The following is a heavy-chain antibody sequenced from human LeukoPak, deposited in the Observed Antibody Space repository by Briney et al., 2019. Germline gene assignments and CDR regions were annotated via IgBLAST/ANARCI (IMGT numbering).Heavy chain of an antibody. V-gene: IGHV1-24*01. Sequence: ASVNVSCKVSGYTLTELSMHWVRQAPGKGLEWMGGFDPEDGETIYAQKFQGRVTMTEDTSTDTAYMELSSLRSEDTAVYYCASLTPMYLKYFDYWGQETLVTVSS. J-gene: IGHJ4*02. CDR2: FDPEDGET. CDR3: ASLTPMYLKYFDY. D-gene: IGHD2-8*01. CDR1: GYTLTELS.